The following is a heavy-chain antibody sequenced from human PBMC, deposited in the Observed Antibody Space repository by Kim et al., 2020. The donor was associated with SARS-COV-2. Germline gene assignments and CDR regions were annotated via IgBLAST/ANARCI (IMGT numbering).Heavy chain of an antibody. Sequence: GGSLRLSCAASGFTFSSYGMHWVRQAAGKGLEWVAVISYDGSNKYYADSVKGRFTISRDNSKNTLYLQMNSLRAEDTAVYYCAKLSKVVWVDYWGQGTLVTVSS. D-gene: IGHD2-15*01. V-gene: IGHV3-30*18. CDR2: ISYDGSNK. CDR3: AKLSKVVWVDY. CDR1: GFTFSSYG. J-gene: IGHJ4*02.